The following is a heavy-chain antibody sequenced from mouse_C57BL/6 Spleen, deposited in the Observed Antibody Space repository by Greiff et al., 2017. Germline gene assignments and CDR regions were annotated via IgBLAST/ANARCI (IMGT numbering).Heavy chain of an antibody. Sequence: EVQVVESGGGLVQPGGSLKLSCAASGFTFSDYYMYWVRQTPEKRLEWVAYISNGGGSTYYPDTVKGRFTISRDKAKNTLYLQMSRLRTEDTAMYYCARRSSHYYAMDYWGQGTSVTVSS. CDR1: GFTFSDYY. D-gene: IGHD1-1*01. J-gene: IGHJ4*01. CDR2: ISNGGGST. CDR3: ARRSSHYYAMDY. V-gene: IGHV5-12*01.